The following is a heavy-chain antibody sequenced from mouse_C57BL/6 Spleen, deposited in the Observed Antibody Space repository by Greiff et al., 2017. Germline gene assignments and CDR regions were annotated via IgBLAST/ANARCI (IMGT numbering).Heavy chain of an antibody. CDR3: ARGEYDGAWFAY. J-gene: IGHJ3*01. D-gene: IGHD2-14*01. CDR1: GYSFTGYY. CDR2: INPSTGGT. V-gene: IGHV1-42*01. Sequence: VQLQQSGPELVKPGASVKISCKASGYSFTGYYMNWVKQSPEKSLEWIGEINPSTGGTTYNQKFKAKATLTVDKSSSTAYMQLKSLTSEDSAVYYCARGEYDGAWFAYGGQGTLVTVSA.